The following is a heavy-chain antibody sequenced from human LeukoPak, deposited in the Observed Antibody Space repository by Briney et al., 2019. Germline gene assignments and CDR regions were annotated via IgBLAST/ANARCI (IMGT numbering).Heavy chain of an antibody. V-gene: IGHV3-21*01. CDR2: ISSISLYI. CDR3: ARDRPYGSGSPMSFDY. CDR1: EFTFSHYT. J-gene: IGHJ4*02. Sequence: PGGSLRLSCVASEFTFSHYTMNWVRQAPGEGLEWVASISSISLYIYYADSVKGRFTISRDNAKNSLYLQMNSLRVEDTAVYYCARDRPYGSGSPMSFDYWGQGTLVTVSS. D-gene: IGHD3-10*01.